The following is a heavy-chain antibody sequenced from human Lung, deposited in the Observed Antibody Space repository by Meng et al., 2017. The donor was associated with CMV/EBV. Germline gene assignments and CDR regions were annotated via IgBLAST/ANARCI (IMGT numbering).Heavy chain of an antibody. V-gene: IGHV4-39*07. CDR1: GGSISSSSYY. J-gene: IGHJ4*02. CDR2: IYYSGST. Sequence: ESLKISCTVSGGSISSSSYYWGWIRQPPGKGLEWIGSIYYSGSTYYNPSLKSRVTISVDTSKNQFSLKLSSVTAADTAVYYCAGEEYYYGSGRDYWGQGTXVNGAS. CDR3: AGEEYYYGSGRDY. D-gene: IGHD3-10*01.